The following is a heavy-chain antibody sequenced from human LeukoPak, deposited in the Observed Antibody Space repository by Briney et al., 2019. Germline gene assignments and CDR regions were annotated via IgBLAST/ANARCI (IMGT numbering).Heavy chain of an antibody. CDR2: IYTSGST. D-gene: IGHD3-22*01. V-gene: IGHV4-4*07. Sequence: SETLSLTCTVSGGSISSYYWSWIRQPAGKGLEWIGRIYTSGSTNYNPSLKSRVTMSVDTSKNQFSLKLSSVTAADTAVYYCAREAAVMKYYYDAEYYYYMDVWGKGTTVTVSS. J-gene: IGHJ6*03. CDR1: GGSISSYY. CDR3: AREAAVMKYYYDAEYYYYMDV.